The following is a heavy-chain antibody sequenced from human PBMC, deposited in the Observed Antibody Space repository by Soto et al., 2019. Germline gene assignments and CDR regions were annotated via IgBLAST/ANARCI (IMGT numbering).Heavy chain of an antibody. Sequence: GASVKVSCKASGYTFTSFHMHWVRQAPGQGLEWLGVINPTTNRATYSQNFQGRVTMTRDTSTSTVYVELNSLRSEDTAVYFCAREALHYYNGMDVWGQGTPVTVSS. CDR2: INPTTNRA. CDR1: GYTFTSFH. J-gene: IGHJ6*02. V-gene: IGHV1-46*01. CDR3: AREALHYYNGMDV.